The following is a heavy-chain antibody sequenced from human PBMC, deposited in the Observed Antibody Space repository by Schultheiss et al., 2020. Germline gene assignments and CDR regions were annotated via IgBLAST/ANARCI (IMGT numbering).Heavy chain of an antibody. CDR2: IDSSSSTI. Sequence: GGSLRLSCAASGFTFSSYSMNWVRQAPGKGLEWVSYIDSSSSTIYYADFVRGRFTISRDEAKNSLYLQMISLSVEDTAVYYCARETLDEWGSWRFHYYYIDVRGKGTTVTVSS. V-gene: IGHV3-48*01. D-gene: IGHD3-16*01. CDR3: ARETLDEWGSWRFHYYYIDV. CDR1: GFTFSSYS. J-gene: IGHJ6*03.